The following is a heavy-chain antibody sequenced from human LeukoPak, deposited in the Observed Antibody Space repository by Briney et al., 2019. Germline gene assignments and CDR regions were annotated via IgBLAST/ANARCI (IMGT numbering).Heavy chain of an antibody. D-gene: IGHD3-3*01. V-gene: IGHV4-59*01. J-gene: IGHJ3*02. CDR1: GGSISSYY. Sequence: SETLSLTCTVSGGSISSYYWSWIRQPPWKGLEWIGYIYYSGSTNYNPSLKSRVTISVDTSKNQFSLKLSSVTAADTAVYYCAREYYDFWSGSRGGAFDIWGQGTMVTVSS. CDR3: AREYYDFWSGSRGGAFDI. CDR2: IYYSGST.